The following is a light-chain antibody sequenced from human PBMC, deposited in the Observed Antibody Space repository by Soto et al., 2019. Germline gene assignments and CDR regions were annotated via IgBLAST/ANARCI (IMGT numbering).Light chain of an antibody. CDR3: MQGTHWPIT. J-gene: IGKJ5*01. Sequence: VVVTPSPPSLPLTLGQPGPLSCRSNQSPVHSDGIAYFSWFQQRPGRSPRRLIYKVSNRDSGVPARFSGSGSGTDFALKISRVEAEDVGVYYCMQGTHWPITFGQGTRLEIK. CDR1: QSPVHSDGIAY. CDR2: KVS. V-gene: IGKV2-30*02.